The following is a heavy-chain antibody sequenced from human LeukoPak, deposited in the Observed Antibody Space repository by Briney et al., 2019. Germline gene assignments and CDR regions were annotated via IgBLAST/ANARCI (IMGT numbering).Heavy chain of an antibody. CDR1: GYTFTSYS. CDR2: IIPILGIA. Sequence: ASVKVSCKASGYTFTSYSLTWVRQAPGQGLEWMGRIIPILGIANYAQKFQGRVTITADKSTSTAYMELSSLRSEDTAVYYCARDQWENTFDYWGQGTLVTVSS. J-gene: IGHJ4*02. V-gene: IGHV1-69*04. CDR3: ARDQWENTFDY. D-gene: IGHD1-26*01.